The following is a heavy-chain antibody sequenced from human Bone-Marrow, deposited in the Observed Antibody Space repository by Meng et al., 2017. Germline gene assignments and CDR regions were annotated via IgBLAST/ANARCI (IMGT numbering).Heavy chain of an antibody. V-gene: IGHV4-31*03. Sequence: QVQLQESGPGLGKPSQTLSLTCTVSGASISSGDYYWSWIRQHPGKGLEWIGYIHYSGTTYDNPSLKSRVTISVDTSENQFSLKLSSVTAADTAVYYCARWPRYYDSTGYNDAFDIWGQGTMVTVSS. D-gene: IGHD3-22*01. J-gene: IGHJ3*02. CDR3: ARWPRYYDSTGYNDAFDI. CDR1: GASISSGDYY. CDR2: IHYSGTT.